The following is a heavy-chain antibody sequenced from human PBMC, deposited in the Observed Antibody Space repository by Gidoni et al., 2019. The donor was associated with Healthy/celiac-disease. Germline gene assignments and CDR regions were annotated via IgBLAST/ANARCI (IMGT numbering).Heavy chain of an antibody. Sequence: QVQLVESGGGVVQPGRSLRLSCAASGFTFSSYGMHWVRQAPGKGLEWVAVISYDGSNKYYADSVKGRFTISRDNSKNTLYLQMNSLRAEDTAVYYCAKDIFIAASTDLDYWGQGTLVTVSS. V-gene: IGHV3-30*18. CDR1: GFTFSSYG. CDR3: AKDIFIAASTDLDY. J-gene: IGHJ4*02. D-gene: IGHD6-6*01. CDR2: ISYDGSNK.